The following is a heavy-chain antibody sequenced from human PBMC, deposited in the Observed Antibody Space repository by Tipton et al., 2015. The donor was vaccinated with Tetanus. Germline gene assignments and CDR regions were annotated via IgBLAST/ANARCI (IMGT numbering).Heavy chain of an antibody. CDR2: IYHSGST. CDR3: ARVGAGGSYSPCFDY. D-gene: IGHD1-26*01. V-gene: IGHV4-4*02. Sequence: TLSLTCAVSGGSISSSNWWSWVRQPPGKGLEWIGEIYHSGSTNYNPSLKSRVTISVDKSKNQFSLKLSSVTAADTAVYYCARVGAGGSYSPCFDYWGQGTLVTVSS. CDR1: GGSISSSNW. J-gene: IGHJ4*02.